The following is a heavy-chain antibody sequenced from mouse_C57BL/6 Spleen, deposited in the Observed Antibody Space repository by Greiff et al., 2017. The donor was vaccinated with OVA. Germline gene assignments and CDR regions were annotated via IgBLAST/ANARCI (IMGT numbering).Heavy chain of an antibody. CDR1: GYTFTDYY. Sequence: QVQLKQSGAELVKPGASVKISCKASGYTFTDYYINWVKQRPGQGLEWIGKIGPGSGSTYYNEKFKGKATLTADKSSSTAYMQLSSLTSEDSAVYFCARLGPYYYGSSLYWYFDVWGTGTTVTVSS. J-gene: IGHJ1*03. D-gene: IGHD1-1*01. V-gene: IGHV1-77*01. CDR3: ARLGPYYYGSSLYWYFDV. CDR2: IGPGSGST.